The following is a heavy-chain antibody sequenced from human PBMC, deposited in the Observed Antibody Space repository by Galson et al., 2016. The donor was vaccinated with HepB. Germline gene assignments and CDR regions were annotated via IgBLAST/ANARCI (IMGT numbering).Heavy chain of an antibody. J-gene: IGHJ3*02. V-gene: IGHV3-53*01. CDR1: GFNVSSKH. D-gene: IGHD3-22*01. CDR2: IYPSGIS. Sequence: SLRLSCAASGFNVSSKHMSWVRQTPGKGLEWVSVIYPSGISFYGASVKGRFTITGDNSRNTVYLQMSSLRAEDTAVYYCARERGVITTLHAFDIWGPGTLVTVSS. CDR3: ARERGVITTLHAFDI.